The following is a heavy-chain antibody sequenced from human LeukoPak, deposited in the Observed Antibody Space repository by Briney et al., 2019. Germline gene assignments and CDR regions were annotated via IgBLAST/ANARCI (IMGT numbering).Heavy chain of an antibody. Sequence: QAGGSLRLSCAASGFTFSRYRMNWVRQAPGKGLEWVSYISSSSSTIYYAASVKGRFTISRDNSKNTLYLQMNSLRAEDTAVYYCAKTPLDIVVVVAATAAEYFQHWGQGTLVTVSS. CDR2: ISSSSSTI. CDR1: GFTFSRYR. CDR3: AKTPLDIVVVVAATAAEYFQH. V-gene: IGHV3-48*01. J-gene: IGHJ1*01. D-gene: IGHD2-15*01.